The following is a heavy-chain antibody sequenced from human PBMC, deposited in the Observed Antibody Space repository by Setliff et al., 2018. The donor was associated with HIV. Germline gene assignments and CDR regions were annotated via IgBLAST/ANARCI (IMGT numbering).Heavy chain of an antibody. CDR2: ISLSGST. CDR1: GYSLSSASY. D-gene: IGHD3-10*01. Sequence: PSETLSLTCSVSGYSLSSASYWGWIWQSPEKGLEWIGSISLSGSTYYNPSLQSRVTISIDMSKNHFSLNLKSVTAADTAVYYCARELLRSWDGSENSYKPYYFDYWGQGTLVTVSS. CDR3: ARELLRSWDGSENSYKPYYFDY. J-gene: IGHJ4*02. V-gene: IGHV4-38-2*02.